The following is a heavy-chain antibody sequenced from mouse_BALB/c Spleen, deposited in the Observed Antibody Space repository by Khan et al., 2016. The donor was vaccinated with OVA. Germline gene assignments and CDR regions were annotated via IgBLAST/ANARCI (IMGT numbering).Heavy chain of an antibody. CDR3: ARSRYYGDAMDY. CDR2: ILPGSGNT. J-gene: IGHJ4*01. CDR1: GYTFSNFW. V-gene: IGHV1-9*01. Sequence: QVQLQQSGAELVKPGASVKISCKATGYTFSNFWIEWVKQRPGHGLEWIGEILPGSGNTNYNEKFKGKATFTADTSSNTAYTQLSSLTSEDSAVYYCARSRYYGDAMDYWGQGTSVTVSS. D-gene: IGHD1-2*01.